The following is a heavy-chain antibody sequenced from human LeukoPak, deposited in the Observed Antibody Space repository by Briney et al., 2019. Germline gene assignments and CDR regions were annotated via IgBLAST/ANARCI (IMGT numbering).Heavy chain of an antibody. Sequence: ESGPTLVNPTQTLTPTCTFSGFSLSTIGVGVSWIRQPPGKVLEGLAVTSWNNDKSYSPSLKSRLTITKDTSKNQVVLTMTNMDPVDTATYYCAHANGLGKISFDYWGQGTLVT. CDR2: TSWNNDK. V-gene: IGHV2-5*01. CDR3: AHANGLGKISFDY. D-gene: IGHD3/OR15-3a*01. J-gene: IGHJ4*02. CDR1: GFSLSTIGVG.